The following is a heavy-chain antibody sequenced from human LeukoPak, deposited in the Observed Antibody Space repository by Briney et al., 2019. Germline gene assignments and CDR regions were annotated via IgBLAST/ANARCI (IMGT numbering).Heavy chain of an antibody. D-gene: IGHD4-17*01. V-gene: IGHV4-59*01. CDR1: GGSISSYY. CDR2: IYYSGST. Sequence: SETLSLTCTVSGGSISSYYWSWLRQPPGKGLGWLGYIYYSGSTNYNPSLKSRVTISVDTSKNQCSLKLSSVTGADTAEYYCARGTNTVPFDYWGQGTLVTVSS. J-gene: IGHJ4*02. CDR3: ARGTNTVPFDY.